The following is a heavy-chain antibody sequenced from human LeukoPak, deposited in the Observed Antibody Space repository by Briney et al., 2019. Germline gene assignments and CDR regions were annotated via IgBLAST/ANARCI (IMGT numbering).Heavy chain of an antibody. V-gene: IGHV4-39*01. CDR3: AANQGGTMFAS. Sequence: PSETLSLTCTVSGDSISSSPYYWVWIRQPPGKGLEWIGTIYNGGSAYYTPSLKSRVTISVDTSNNQVSLKLSSVTAADTSVYIGAANQGGTMFASWGQGTLVTVSS. J-gene: IGHJ4*02. CDR2: IYNGGSA. CDR1: GDSISSSPYY. D-gene: IGHD1-7*01.